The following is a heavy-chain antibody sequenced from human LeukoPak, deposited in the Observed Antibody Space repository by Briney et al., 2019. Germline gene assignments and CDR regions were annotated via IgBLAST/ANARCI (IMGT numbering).Heavy chain of an antibody. D-gene: IGHD6-6*01. CDR2: INSNSGGT. V-gene: IGHV1-2*02. CDR3: ARTSIAARRADFDY. J-gene: IGHJ4*02. CDR1: GYTFTSYG. Sequence: GASVKVPCKASGYTFTSYGISWVRQAPGQGLEWMGWINSNSGGTSYAQKFQGRVTLTRDTPTRTAFMELNRLTSDDTAVYYCARTSIAARRADFDYWGQGTVVTVSS.